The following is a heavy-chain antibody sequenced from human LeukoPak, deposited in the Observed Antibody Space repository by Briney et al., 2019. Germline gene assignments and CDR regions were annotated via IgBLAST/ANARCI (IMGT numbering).Heavy chain of an antibody. Sequence: SQTLSLTCTVSGGSISSDYYWSWIRQPPGKGLEWIGYIYYSVRTYYNLSLKSRVTISVDTSKNQFSLNLGSVIAADTAVYYHAKSGQRYCGGGGCFGDFDSWGPGTLVTVSP. D-gene: IGHD2-15*01. V-gene: IGHV4-30-4*01. J-gene: IGHJ5*01. CDR3: AKSGQRYCGGGGCFGDFDS. CDR2: IYYSVRT. CDR1: GGSISSDYY.